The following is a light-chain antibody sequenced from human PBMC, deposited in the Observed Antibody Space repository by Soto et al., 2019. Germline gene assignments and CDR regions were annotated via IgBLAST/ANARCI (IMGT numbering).Light chain of an antibody. Sequence: EIVLTQSPGTLSLSPGEGATVSCRASQNISSTYVAWYQQKPGQAPRLLIYATSNRGTGIPARFSGRGSGTDFTLTIRRLEPEDFAVYYCQQYGGSWTFGQGTKVDSK. CDR3: QQYGGSWT. V-gene: IGKV3-20*01. CDR2: ATS. J-gene: IGKJ1*01. CDR1: QNISSTY.